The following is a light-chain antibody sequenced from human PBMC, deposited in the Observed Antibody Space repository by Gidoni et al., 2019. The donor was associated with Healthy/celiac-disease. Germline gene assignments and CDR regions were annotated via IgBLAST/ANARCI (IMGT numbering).Light chain of an antibody. J-gene: IGKJ2*01. CDR2: VAS. CDR1: QSVSSN. V-gene: IGKV3-15*01. CDR3: QQYNHWPPRDT. Sequence: EKEMTQYPATLSVSPGERAILSCTASQSVSSNLAWYQQKPGQAPRLRISVASNRATGIPARFSGSGSGTEFALTITSLQSEDFEVDYCQQYNHWPPRDTFGQGTKLEIK.